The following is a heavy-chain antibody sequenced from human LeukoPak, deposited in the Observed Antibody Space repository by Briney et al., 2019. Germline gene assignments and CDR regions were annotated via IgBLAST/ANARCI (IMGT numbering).Heavy chain of an antibody. Sequence: PGGSLRLSCAASGFTFSSYGMHWVRQAPGKGLEWVTVISYDGSNKYYADSVKGRFTISRDNAKNSVHLQMNSLRAEDTAVYYCARGTDGAFDIWGQGTMVTVSS. V-gene: IGHV3-30*03. J-gene: IGHJ3*02. CDR2: ISYDGSNK. CDR3: ARGTDGAFDI. CDR1: GFTFSSYG.